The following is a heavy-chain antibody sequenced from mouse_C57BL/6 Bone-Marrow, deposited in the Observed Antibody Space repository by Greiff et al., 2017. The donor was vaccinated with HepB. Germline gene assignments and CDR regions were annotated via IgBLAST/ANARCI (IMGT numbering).Heavy chain of an antibody. J-gene: IGHJ1*03. V-gene: IGHV1-64*01. CDR3: ARKGDYYGSSLPWYFDV. Sequence: QVQLQQPGAELVKPGASVKLSCKASGYTFTSYWMHWVKQRPGQGLEWIGMIHPNSGSTNYNEKFKSKATLTVDKSSSTAYMQLSSLTSEDSAVYYCARKGDYYGSSLPWYFDVWGTGTTVTVSS. D-gene: IGHD1-1*01. CDR1: GYTFTSYW. CDR2: IHPNSGST.